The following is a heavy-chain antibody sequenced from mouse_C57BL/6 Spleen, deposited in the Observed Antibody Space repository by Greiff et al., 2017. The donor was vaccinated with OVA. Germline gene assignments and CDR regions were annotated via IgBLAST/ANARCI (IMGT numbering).Heavy chain of an antibody. CDR3: ARAGGYGYDDAMDY. J-gene: IGHJ4*01. CDR1: GFTFSSYA. D-gene: IGHD2-2*01. Sequence: EVKLVESGGGLVKPGGSLKLSCAASGFTFSSYAMSWVRQTPEKRLEWVATISDGGSYTYYPDNVKGRFTISRDNAKNNLYLQMSHLKSEDTAMYYCARAGGYGYDDAMDYWGQGTSVTVSS. CDR2: ISDGGSYT. V-gene: IGHV5-4*03.